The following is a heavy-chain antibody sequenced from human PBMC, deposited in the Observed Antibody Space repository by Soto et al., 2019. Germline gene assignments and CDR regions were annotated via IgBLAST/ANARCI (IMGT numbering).Heavy chain of an antibody. D-gene: IGHD6-13*01. CDR2: ISYDGSNK. CDR1: GFTFSSYG. V-gene: IGHV3-30*03. J-gene: IGHJ4*02. Sequence: QVQLVESGGGVVQPGRSLRLSCAASGFTFSSYGMHWVRQAPGKGLEWVAVISYDGSNKYYADSVKGRFTISRDNSKNTLYLQMNSLRAEDTAVYYCAPSSSWYLFDYWGLGTLVTVSS. CDR3: APSSSWYLFDY.